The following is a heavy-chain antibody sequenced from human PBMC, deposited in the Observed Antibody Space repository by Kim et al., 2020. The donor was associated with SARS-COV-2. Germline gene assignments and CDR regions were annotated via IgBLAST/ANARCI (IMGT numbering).Heavy chain of an antibody. CDR2: I. V-gene: IGHV3-48*02. CDR3: ARDAHGLDV. Sequence: IYYAESVRGRYTISRDNAKNSLDLQMNSRGDEATAVYYCARDAHGLDVWGQGTTVTVSS. J-gene: IGHJ6*02.